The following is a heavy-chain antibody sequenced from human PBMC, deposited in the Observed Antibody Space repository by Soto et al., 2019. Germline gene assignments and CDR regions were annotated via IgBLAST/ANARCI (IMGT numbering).Heavy chain of an antibody. CDR1: GGTFSSYA. J-gene: IGHJ4*02. CDR2: IIPIFGTA. CDR3: ARGSGLRYFDWSPAYYFDY. V-gene: IGHV1-69*13. Sequence: SVKVSCKASGGTFSSYAISGVRQAPGQGLEWMGGIIPIFGTANYAQKFQGRVTITADESTSTAYMELSSLRSEDTAVYYCARGSGLRYFDWSPAYYFDYWGQGTLVTVSS. D-gene: IGHD3-9*01.